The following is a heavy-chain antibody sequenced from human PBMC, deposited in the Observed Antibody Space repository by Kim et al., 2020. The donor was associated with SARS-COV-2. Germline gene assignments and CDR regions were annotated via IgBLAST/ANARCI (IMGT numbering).Heavy chain of an antibody. CDR3: ARDQTESGPTTFDY. Sequence: YADSVKGRFTISRDNAKNTLFLQMNSLRAEDTAVYYCARDQTESGPTTFDYWGQGTLVTVS. J-gene: IGHJ4*02. D-gene: IGHD1-26*01. V-gene: IGHV3-74*01.